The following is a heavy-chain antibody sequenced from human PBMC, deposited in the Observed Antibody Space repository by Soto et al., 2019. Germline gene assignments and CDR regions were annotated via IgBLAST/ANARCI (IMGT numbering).Heavy chain of an antibody. CDR3: ARSRTGTTYGGMDV. CDR2: IHSGGDT. V-gene: IGHV3-66*01. CDR1: GFADSSNY. J-gene: IGHJ6*02. Sequence: EVQLVESGGDLVQPGGSLRLSCAASGFADSSNYMTWVRQAPGKGLEWVSVIHSGGDTHYADSVRGRFTISRDNSKNTLYLQMNSRRAEDTAVYYCARSRTGTTYGGMDVWGQGTTVTVSS. D-gene: IGHD1-7*01.